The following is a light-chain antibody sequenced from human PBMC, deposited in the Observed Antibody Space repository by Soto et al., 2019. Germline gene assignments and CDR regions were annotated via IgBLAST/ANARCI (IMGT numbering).Light chain of an antibody. CDR3: LQDNNYPWT. Sequence: AIQMTQSPSSLSASVGDGVTISCRASQAIRNDLGWYQQKPGKAPNLLIYGASSLESGVPSRFSGSGSGTDFTLTISSLQPEDFATYYCLQDNNYPWTFGQGTKVEI. CDR1: QAIRND. V-gene: IGKV1-6*01. CDR2: GAS. J-gene: IGKJ1*01.